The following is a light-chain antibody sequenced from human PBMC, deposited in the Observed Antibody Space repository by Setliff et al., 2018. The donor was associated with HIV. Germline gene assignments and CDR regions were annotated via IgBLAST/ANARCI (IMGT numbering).Light chain of an antibody. Sequence: SYELTQPPSVSVAPGKTARITCGGNNIGSKSVHWYQQKPGQAPVLVVYDDSDRPSGIPERFSGSNSGNTATLTISRVEVGDEADYYCQVWDSSSDLSYVFGTGTKVTVL. CDR3: QVWDSSSDLSYV. J-gene: IGLJ1*01. V-gene: IGLV3-21*03. CDR1: NIGSKS. CDR2: DDS.